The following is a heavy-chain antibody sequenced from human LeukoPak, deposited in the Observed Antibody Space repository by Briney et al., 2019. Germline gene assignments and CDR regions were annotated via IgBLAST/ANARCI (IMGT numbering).Heavy chain of an antibody. CDR1: GGSFSGYY. D-gene: IGHD3-22*01. CDR2: INHSGST. CDR3: ARGSGYYKYYFDY. Sequence: SETLSLTCAVYGGSFSGYYWSWIRQPPGKGLEWIGEINHSGSTDYNPSLKSRVTISVDTSKNQFSLKLSSVTAADTAVYYCARGSGYYKYYFDYWGQGTLVTVSS. V-gene: IGHV4-34*01. J-gene: IGHJ4*02.